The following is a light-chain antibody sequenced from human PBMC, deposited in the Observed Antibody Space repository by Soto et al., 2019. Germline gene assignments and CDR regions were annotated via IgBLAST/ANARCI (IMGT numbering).Light chain of an antibody. CDR3: QQYNNWPLT. Sequence: PGERATLSCRASQSVSSNHLAWYQKKPGQAPRLLVWRASIRATDMAARFSGSGSGTEFTLTISSLQPEDSAAYYCQQYNNWPLTFGGGTKVDIK. J-gene: IGKJ4*01. V-gene: IGKV3-15*01. CDR1: QSVSSN. CDR2: RAS.